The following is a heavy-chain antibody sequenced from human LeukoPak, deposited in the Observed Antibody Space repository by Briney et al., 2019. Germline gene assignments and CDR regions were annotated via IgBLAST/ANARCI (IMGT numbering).Heavy chain of an antibody. Sequence: AAVKVSCKASGYTFTGYYMHWVRQAPGQGREWMGRINPNSGGTNYAQKFQGRVTMTRDTSISTAYMDLSRLTFDDTAVYSCARVARIAAAGYFVYWGQGTLVTVSS. CDR3: ARVARIAAAGYFVY. D-gene: IGHD6-13*01. CDR2: INPNSGGT. CDR1: GYTFTGYY. J-gene: IGHJ4*02. V-gene: IGHV1-2*06.